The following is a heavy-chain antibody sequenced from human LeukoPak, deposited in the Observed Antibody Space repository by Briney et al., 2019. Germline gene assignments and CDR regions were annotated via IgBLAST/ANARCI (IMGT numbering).Heavy chain of an antibody. V-gene: IGHV3-74*01. CDR3: ARDYGDDFTYLDY. CDR2: INSDGSST. CDR1: GFTFSSYW. Sequence: GGSMRLSCAASGFTFSSYWMHWVRQAPGKGLVWVSRINSDGSSTSYADSVKGRFTISRDNAKNTLYLQMNSLRAEDTAVYYCARDYGDDFTYLDYWGQGTLVTVSS. J-gene: IGHJ4*02. D-gene: IGHD4-17*01.